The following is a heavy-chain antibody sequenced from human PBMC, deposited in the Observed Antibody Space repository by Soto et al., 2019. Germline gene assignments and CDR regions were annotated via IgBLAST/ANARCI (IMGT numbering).Heavy chain of an antibody. D-gene: IGHD1-26*01. J-gene: IGHJ5*01. CDR1: GDSVSSSSVT. CDR3: VRLIGNSWLDF. CDR2: TYYRYKWYN. V-gene: IGHV6-1*01. Sequence: PSQTLSLTCAISGDSVSSSSVTWNWIRQSPSRGLEWLGRTYYRYKWYNDYAESMKSRITINPDTSKNQYSLHLNSVTPEETTVYYCVRLIGNSWLDFWGQGTLVTVPQ.